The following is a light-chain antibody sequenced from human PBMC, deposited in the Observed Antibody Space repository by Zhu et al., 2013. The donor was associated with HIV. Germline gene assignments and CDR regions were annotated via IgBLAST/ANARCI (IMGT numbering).Light chain of an antibody. CDR3: QQGNYYVT. J-gene: IGKJ4*01. CDR1: QGISNY. Sequence: DIQLTQSPSFLSASVGDRVTITCRASQGISNYLVWYQQKPGKAPHLLIYGTSTLQSGVPPRFSGSGSGAEFTLTITNLQPEDFATYYCQQGNYYVTFGGGTKVEIK. CDR2: GTS. V-gene: IGKV1-9*01.